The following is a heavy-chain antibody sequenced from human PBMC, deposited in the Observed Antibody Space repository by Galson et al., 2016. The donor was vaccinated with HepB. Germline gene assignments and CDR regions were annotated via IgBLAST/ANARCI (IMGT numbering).Heavy chain of an antibody. CDR1: GYTFINYG. J-gene: IGHJ6*03. CDR3: AKMDWNYDRPNRYYYMDV. CDR2: ITVYNDKT. Sequence: SVKVSCKASGYTFINYGISWVRQAPGQGLEWMGWITVYNDKTNYAQKFQGRVTMTTDTATSTAYMELRSLESDDAAVYYCAKMDWNYDRPNRYYYMDVWGEGTTVTVSS. D-gene: IGHD1-7*01. V-gene: IGHV1-18*04.